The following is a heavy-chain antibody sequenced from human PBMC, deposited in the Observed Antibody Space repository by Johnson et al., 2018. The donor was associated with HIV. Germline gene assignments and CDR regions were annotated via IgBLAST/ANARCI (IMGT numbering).Heavy chain of an antibody. J-gene: IGHJ3*02. Sequence: VQLVESGGGLVQPGGSLRLSCAASGFTFSSYWMSWVRQAPGKGLEWVANIKQDGTEKYYVGSVKGRFTISRDNAKNSLYLQMNSLRAEDTAVYYCARDWRGDSRGYYYFFSFDIWGQGTMVTVSS. D-gene: IGHD3-22*01. CDR2: IKQDGTEK. CDR3: ARDWRGDSRGYYYFFSFDI. CDR1: GFTFSSYW. V-gene: IGHV3-7*01.